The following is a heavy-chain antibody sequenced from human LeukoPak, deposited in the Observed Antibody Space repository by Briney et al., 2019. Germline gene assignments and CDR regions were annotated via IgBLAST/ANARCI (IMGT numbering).Heavy chain of an antibody. CDR3: ARVPAVSSFYFDY. D-gene: IGHD6-6*01. CDR1: GGSISSGGYY. V-gene: IGHV4-31*03. Sequence: SVTLSLTCTVSGGSISSGGYYWSWIRQHPGKGLEWIGYIYYSGSTYYNPSLKSRVTISVDTSKNQFSLKLSSVTAADTAVYYCARVPAVSSFYFDYWGQGTLVTVSS. J-gene: IGHJ4*02. CDR2: IYYSGST.